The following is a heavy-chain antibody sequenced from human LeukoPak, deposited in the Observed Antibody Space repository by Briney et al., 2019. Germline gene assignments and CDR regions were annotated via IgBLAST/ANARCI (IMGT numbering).Heavy chain of an antibody. J-gene: IGHJ4*02. CDR1: GGTFSSYA. CDR2: IIPILGIA. V-gene: IGHV1-69*04. D-gene: IGHD3-10*01. CDR3: ASPGHTMVRGVSAASDFDY. Sequence: SVRVSCKASGGTFSSYAISWVRQAPGQGLEWMGRIIPILGIANYAQKFQGRVTITADKSTSTAYMELSSLRSEDTAVYYCASPGHTMVRGVSAASDFDYWGQGTLVTVSS.